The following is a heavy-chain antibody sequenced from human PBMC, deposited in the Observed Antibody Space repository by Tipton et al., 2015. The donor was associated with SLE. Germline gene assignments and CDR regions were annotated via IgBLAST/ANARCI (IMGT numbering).Heavy chain of an antibody. Sequence: TLSLTCNVSGGSIFSYYWSWIRQPPGKGLEYIGYIYTTGTTNYNPPLKSRATISVDTSKNQFSLKMSSVTAADTAVYYCARVPKIGYTYGYFDYWGQGTLVTVSS. CDR3: ARVPKIGYTYGYFDY. V-gene: IGHV4-4*09. CDR1: GGSIFSYY. CDR2: IYTTGTT. D-gene: IGHD5-18*01. J-gene: IGHJ4*02.